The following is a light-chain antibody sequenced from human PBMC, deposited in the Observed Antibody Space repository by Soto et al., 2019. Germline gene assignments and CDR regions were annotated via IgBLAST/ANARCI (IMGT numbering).Light chain of an antibody. CDR3: QLYGGSHMFS. V-gene: IGKV3-20*01. J-gene: IGKJ2*01. CDR2: AAS. Sequence: EIVLTQSPGTLSLSPGEGATLSYRASQSVSSNFLAWYQQKPGQAPRLLIYAASSRATGISDRFSGSGSGTDFTLTISRLEPEDFAVYYCQLYGGSHMFSFGQGTKLEIK. CDR1: QSVSSNF.